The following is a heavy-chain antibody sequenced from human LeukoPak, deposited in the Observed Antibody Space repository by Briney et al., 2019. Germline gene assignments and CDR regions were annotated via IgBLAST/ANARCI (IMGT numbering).Heavy chain of an antibody. CDR3: ARGMITFGGVIAQPFDY. CDR2: IKTDGTST. D-gene: IGHD3-16*02. CDR1: GFPFSTSW. Sequence: GGSLRLSCVVSGFPFSTSWMHWVRQAPGMGLEWVARIKTDGTSTNYADSVKGRFTISRDNAKNTLYLQMNSLRAEDTAVYYCARGMITFGGVIAQPFDYWGQGTLVTVSS. V-gene: IGHV3-74*01. J-gene: IGHJ4*02.